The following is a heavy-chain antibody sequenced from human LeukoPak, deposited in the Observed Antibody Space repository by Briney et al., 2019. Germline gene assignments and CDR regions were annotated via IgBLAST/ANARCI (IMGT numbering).Heavy chain of an antibody. CDR2: IYPDDSDT. D-gene: IGHD2-15*01. Sequence: GESMKISCKGSGYRFNAYWIAWVRQMPGKGLEWMGIIYPDDSDTRYSPSFQGQVAISADKSISTAYLQWSSLKASDTAMYYCARHSTIGYCSGGSCYGGKYFDYWGQGTLVTVSS. V-gene: IGHV5-51*01. CDR1: GYRFNAYW. CDR3: ARHSTIGYCSGGSCYGGKYFDY. J-gene: IGHJ4*02.